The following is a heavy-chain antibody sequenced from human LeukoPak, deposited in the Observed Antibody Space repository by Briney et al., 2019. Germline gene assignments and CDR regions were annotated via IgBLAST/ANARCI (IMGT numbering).Heavy chain of an antibody. CDR3: AKSTTVTTPYYFDY. Sequence: GGSLRLSCAASGFTFSNYAMSWVRQAPGKGLEWVSAIGSGSATTYYADSVKGRFAVTRDNSRDTLYLQLNSLRVEDTAVYYCAKSTTVTTPYYFDYWGQGTLVTVSS. D-gene: IGHD4-17*01. CDR1: GFTFSNYA. J-gene: IGHJ4*02. CDR2: IGSGSATT. V-gene: IGHV3-23*01.